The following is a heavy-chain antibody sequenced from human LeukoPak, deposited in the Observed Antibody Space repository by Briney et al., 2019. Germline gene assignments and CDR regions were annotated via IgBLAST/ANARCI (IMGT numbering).Heavy chain of an antibody. J-gene: IGHJ4*02. V-gene: IGHV3-21*01. D-gene: IGHD2-21*02. CDR3: ARLYCSGDCYAFDY. CDR2: ISNNGNYI. CDR1: GFTFSTYS. Sequence: PGGSLRLSCAASGFTFSTYSMNWVRQAPGKGLEWVSSISNNGNYIYYADSVKGRFTISRDNAKNSLYLQMHSLRVEDTAVYYCARLYCSGDCYAFDYWGQGTLVTVSS.